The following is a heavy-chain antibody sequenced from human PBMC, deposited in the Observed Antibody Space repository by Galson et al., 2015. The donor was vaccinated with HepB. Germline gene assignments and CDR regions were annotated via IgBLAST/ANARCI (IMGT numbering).Heavy chain of an antibody. Sequence: ETLSLTCTVSGGSISSTSYYWGWIRQPPGKGLEWIGSIHYSGSTFYNPSLKSRVPISIGTSKNQFSLKLSSVTAADTAVYYCARLHYGSGTSTTRPFYGMDVWGQGTTVTVSS. CDR3: ARLHYGSGTSTTRPFYGMDV. J-gene: IGHJ6*02. V-gene: IGHV4-39*01. D-gene: IGHD3-10*01. CDR1: GGSISSTSYY. CDR2: IHYSGST.